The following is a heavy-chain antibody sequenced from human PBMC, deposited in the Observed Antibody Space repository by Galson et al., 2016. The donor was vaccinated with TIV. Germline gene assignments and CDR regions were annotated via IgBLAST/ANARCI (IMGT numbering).Heavy chain of an antibody. CDR3: AREKAGPGY. CDR2: INTDTGHP. V-gene: IGHV7-4-1*02. J-gene: IGHJ4*02. D-gene: IGHD6-19*01. Sequence: SCKASGYTFRNYAMNWMRQAPGQGFEWMGWINTDTGHPTYAQGFTGRFVFSLDTSVNTAYLEITGLRTEDTAVYYCAREKAGPGYWGQGTLITVSS. CDR1: GYTFRNYA.